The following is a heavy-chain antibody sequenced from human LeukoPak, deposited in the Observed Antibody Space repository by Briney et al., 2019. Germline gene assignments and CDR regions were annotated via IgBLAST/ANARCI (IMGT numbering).Heavy chain of an antibody. CDR3: ARGLRDSGYDFDAQAFDY. CDR1: GGTFSSYA. J-gene: IGHJ4*02. CDR2: MNPNSGNT. V-gene: IGHV1-8*03. Sequence: EASVKVSCKASGGTFSSYAISWVRQATGQGLEWMGWMNPNSGNTGYAQKFQGRVTITRNASISTAYMELSSLRSEDTAVYYCARGLRDSGYDFDAQAFDYWGQGTLVTVSS. D-gene: IGHD5-12*01.